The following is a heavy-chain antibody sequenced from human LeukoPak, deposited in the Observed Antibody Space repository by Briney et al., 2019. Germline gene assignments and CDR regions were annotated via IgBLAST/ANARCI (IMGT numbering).Heavy chain of an antibody. Sequence: GGSLTLSRPGSVLAHRSKHMSWVRQAAGKGLEWVSVIYNCGNTYYAVSVEGRFTISRDNSKNTLYLQMNSLRAEDTALYYCAREVPPYYDDRSGYYGGYYFDYWGQGTLVTVSS. CDR1: VLAHRSKH. CDR3: AREVPPYYDDRSGYYGGYYFDY. D-gene: IGHD3-22*01. CDR2: IYNCGNT. J-gene: IGHJ4*02. V-gene: IGHV3-53*01.